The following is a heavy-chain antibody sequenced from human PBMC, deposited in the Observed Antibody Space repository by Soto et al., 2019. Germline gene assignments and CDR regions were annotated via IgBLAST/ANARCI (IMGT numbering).Heavy chain of an antibody. CDR2: IYWDDDK. CDR1: GFSLSTSGVG. J-gene: IGHJ4*02. V-gene: IGHV2-5*02. CDR3: AHRRRYYDSSGYYYLAY. Sequence: SGPTLVNPTQTLTLTCTFSGFSLSTSGVGVGWIRQPPGKALEWLALIYWDDDKRYSPSLKSRLTITKDTSKNQVVLTMTNMEPVDTATYFCAHRRRYYDSSGYYYLAYWSQGPLVTVSS. D-gene: IGHD3-22*01.